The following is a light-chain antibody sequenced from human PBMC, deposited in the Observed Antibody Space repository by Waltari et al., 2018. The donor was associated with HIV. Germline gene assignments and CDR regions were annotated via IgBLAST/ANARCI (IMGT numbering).Light chain of an antibody. J-gene: IGLJ3*02. CDR2: GNN. Sequence: QSVLTQPPSVSAAPGQTVTISCPGSSPNIGNHDVSWYQQLPGTAPKLLIYGNNKRPSGTPDRFSGSKSGTSATLGITGLQTGDEADYYCGTWDSSLSAVFGGGTKLTVL. V-gene: IGLV1-51*01. CDR3: GTWDSSLSAV. CDR1: SPNIGNHD.